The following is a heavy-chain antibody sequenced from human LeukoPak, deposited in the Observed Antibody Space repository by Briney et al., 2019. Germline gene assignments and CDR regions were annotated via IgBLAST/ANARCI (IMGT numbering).Heavy chain of an antibody. J-gene: IGHJ5*02. Sequence: ASVKVSCKASGYTFTSYYMHWVRQAPGQGLEWMGIINPSGGSTSYAQKSQGRVTMTRDTSTSTVYMELSSLRSEDTAVYYCARVGELHWFDPWGQGTLVTVSS. CDR2: INPSGGST. CDR1: GYTFTSYY. V-gene: IGHV1-46*01. CDR3: ARVGELHWFDP. D-gene: IGHD1-26*01.